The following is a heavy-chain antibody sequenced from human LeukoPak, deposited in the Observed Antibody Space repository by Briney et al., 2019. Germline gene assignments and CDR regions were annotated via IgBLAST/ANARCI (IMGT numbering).Heavy chain of an antibody. Sequence: PSETLSLTCTVSGGSISSGDYYWSWIRQPPGKGPEWIGYIYYSGSTYYNPSLKSRVTISVDTSKNQFSLKLSSVTAADTAVYYCAREFKEYCSSTSCYHRYFDYWGQGTLVTVSS. CDR1: GGSISSGDYY. J-gene: IGHJ4*02. V-gene: IGHV4-30-4*08. CDR3: AREFKEYCSSTSCYHRYFDY. D-gene: IGHD2-2*01. CDR2: IYYSGST.